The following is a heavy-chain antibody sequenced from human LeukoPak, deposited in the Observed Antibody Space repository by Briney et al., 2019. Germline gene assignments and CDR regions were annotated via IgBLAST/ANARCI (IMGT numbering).Heavy chain of an antibody. CDR3: ARGVAVAGTSGPYYYVMDV. D-gene: IGHD6-19*01. Sequence: GASVTVSCKASGYTFTGYYMHWVRQAPGQGLEWMGWINPKSGGTNYAQKFQGWVTMTRDTSISTAYMELSRLRSDDTAVYYCARGVAVAGTSGPYYYVMDVWGKGTTVTVSS. J-gene: IGHJ6*04. CDR1: GYTFTGYY. CDR2: INPKSGGT. V-gene: IGHV1-2*04.